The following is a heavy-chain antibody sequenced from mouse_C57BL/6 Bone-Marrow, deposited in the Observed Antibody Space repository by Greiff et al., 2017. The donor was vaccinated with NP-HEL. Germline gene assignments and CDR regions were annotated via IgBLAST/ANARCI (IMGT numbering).Heavy chain of an antibody. D-gene: IGHD2-4*01. CDR2: IHPSDSDT. J-gene: IGHJ4*01. CDR1: GYTFTSYW. Sequence: VQLQQSGAELVKPGASVKVSCKASGYTFTSYWMHWVKQRPGQGLEWIGRIHPSDSDTNYNQKFKGKATLTLDKSSSIAYMQLSSLTSEDSAVYYCARRYDYGGAMDYWGQGTSVTVSS. CDR3: ARRYDYGGAMDY. V-gene: IGHV1-74*01.